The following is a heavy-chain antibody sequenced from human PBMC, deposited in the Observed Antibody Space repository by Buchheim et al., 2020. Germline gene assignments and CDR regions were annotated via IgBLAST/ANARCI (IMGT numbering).Heavy chain of an antibody. CDR1: GFTFSDYY. Sequence: QVQLVESGGGLVKPGGFLRLSCAASGFTFSDYYMSWIRQAPGKGLEWVSYISSSGSTIYYAASVKGRFTISRDNAKNYMYLQMNSLRAEDTAVYYCARDLGPHIVAPKVDSLIDYWGQGTL. CDR3: ARDLGPHIVAPKVDSLIDY. CDR2: ISSSGSTI. J-gene: IGHJ4*02. V-gene: IGHV3-11*01. D-gene: IGHD2-21*01.